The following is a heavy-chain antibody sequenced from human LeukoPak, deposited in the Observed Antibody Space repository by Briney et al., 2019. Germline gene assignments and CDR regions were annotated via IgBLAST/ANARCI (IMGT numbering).Heavy chain of an antibody. CDR3: ARGSPSTYYDILTGYYWAANWFDP. Sequence: GASVKVSCKSSGGTFSSYAISWVRQAPGQRLEWMGGIIPIFGTANYAQKFQGRVTITADKSTSTAYMELSSLRSEDTAVYYCARGSPSTYYDILTGYYWAANWFDPWGQGTLVTVSS. CDR2: IIPIFGTA. CDR1: GGTFSSYA. V-gene: IGHV1-69*06. D-gene: IGHD3-9*01. J-gene: IGHJ5*02.